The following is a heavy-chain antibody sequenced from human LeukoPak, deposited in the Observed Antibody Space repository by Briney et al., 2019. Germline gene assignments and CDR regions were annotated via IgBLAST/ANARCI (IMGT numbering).Heavy chain of an antibody. V-gene: IGHV3-30*02. Sequence: GGSLRLSCAASGFTFSSYGMHWVRQAPGKGLEWVAFIRYDGSNEYYADSVKGRFTISRDNSKNTLYLQMNSLRAEDTAVYYCAKDSVFLLSTVTSYYFDYWGQGTLVTVSS. CDR3: AKDSVFLLSTVTSYYFDY. J-gene: IGHJ4*02. D-gene: IGHD4-11*01. CDR2: IRYDGSNE. CDR1: GFTFSSYG.